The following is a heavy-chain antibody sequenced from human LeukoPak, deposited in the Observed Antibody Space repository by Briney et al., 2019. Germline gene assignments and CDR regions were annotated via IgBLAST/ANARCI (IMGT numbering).Heavy chain of an antibody. J-gene: IGHJ6*02. CDR3: ARDREIAVARFYYYGMDV. V-gene: IGHV1-18*01. D-gene: IGHD6-19*01. CDR1: GYTFTSYG. CDR2: ISAYDGNT. Sequence: ASVKVSCKASGYTFTSYGISWVRQAPGQGLEWMGWISAYDGNTNYAQKLQGRVTITTDTSTSTAYMELRSLRSDDTAVYYCARDREIAVARFYYYGMDVWGQGTTVTVSS.